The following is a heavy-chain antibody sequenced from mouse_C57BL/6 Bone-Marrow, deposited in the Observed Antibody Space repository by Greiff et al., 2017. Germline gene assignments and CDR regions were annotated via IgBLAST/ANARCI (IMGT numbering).Heavy chain of an antibody. D-gene: IGHD1-1*01. Sequence: QVQLKESGAELVRPGASVTLSCKASGYTFTDYEMHWVKQTPVHGLEWIGAIDPETGGTAYNQKFKGKAILTADKSSSTAYMELRSLTSEDSAVYYCTPYSSYSFAYWGQGTLVTVSA. V-gene: IGHV1-15*01. CDR3: TPYSSYSFAY. CDR2: IDPETGGT. J-gene: IGHJ3*01. CDR1: GYTFTDYE.